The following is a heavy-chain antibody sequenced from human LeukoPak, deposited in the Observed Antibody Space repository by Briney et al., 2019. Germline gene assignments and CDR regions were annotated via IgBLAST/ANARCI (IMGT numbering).Heavy chain of an antibody. J-gene: IGHJ5*02. CDR3: VKSSVKSLFNWFEL. Sequence: GGSLRLSCAASGFTFSNYAMAWVRQAPGKGLEWVSGISGNGDTTGHADSVTGRFTISRDNTKNTLYLQMNGLRDEDTAVYYCVKSSVKSLFNWFELWGQGTLVTVSS. D-gene: IGHD3-10*01. CDR2: ISGNGDTT. V-gene: IGHV3-23*01. CDR1: GFTFSNYA.